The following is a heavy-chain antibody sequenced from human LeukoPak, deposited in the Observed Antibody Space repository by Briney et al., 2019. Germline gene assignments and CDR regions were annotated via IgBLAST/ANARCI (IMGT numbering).Heavy chain of an antibody. CDR1: GFTFDDYA. V-gene: IGHV3-9*01. D-gene: IGHD3-22*01. CDR2: ISWNSDTI. J-gene: IGHJ4*02. Sequence: GRSLRLSCVASGFTFDDYAMYWVRQVPGKGLEWVSGISWNSDTIDYADSVKGRFTISRDNAKNSLYLQMNSLRAEDTALYYCAKDIKYYYDSSGYPNYWGQGTLVTVSS. CDR3: AKDIKYYYDSSGYPNY.